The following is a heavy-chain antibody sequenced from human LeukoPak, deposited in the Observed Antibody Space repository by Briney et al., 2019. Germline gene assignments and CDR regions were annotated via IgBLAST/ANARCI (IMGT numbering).Heavy chain of an antibody. V-gene: IGHV3-23*01. CDR2: ISGSGGST. CDR3: ASHMTTVTSGGDY. D-gene: IGHD4-17*01. CDR1: GFTFSSYA. J-gene: IGHJ4*02. Sequence: GGSLRLSCAVSGFTFSSYAVSWVRQAPGKGLEWVSGISGSGGSTYYADSVKGRFNISRDNSKKTLYLQMNSLRGEDTAVYYCASHMTTVTSGGDYWGQGTLVTVSS.